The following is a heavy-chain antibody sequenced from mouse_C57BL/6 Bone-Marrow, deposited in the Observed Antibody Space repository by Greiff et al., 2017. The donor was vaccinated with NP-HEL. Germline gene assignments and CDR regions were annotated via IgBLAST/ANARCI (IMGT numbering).Heavy chain of an antibody. V-gene: IGHV1-69*01. CDR3: ARSRSPSYYGSSYWFAY. CDR2: IDPSDSYT. D-gene: IGHD1-1*01. CDR1: GYTFTSYW. J-gene: IGHJ3*01. Sequence: QVQLQQSGAELVMPGASVKLSCKASGYTFTSYWMHWVKQRPGQGLEWIGEIDPSDSYTNYNQKFKGKSTLTVDKSSSTAYMQLSSLTSEDSAVYYCARSRSPSYYGSSYWFAYWGQGTLVTVSA.